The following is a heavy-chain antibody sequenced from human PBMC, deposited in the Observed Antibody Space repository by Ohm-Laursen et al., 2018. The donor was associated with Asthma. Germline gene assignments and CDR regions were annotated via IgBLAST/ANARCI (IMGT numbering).Heavy chain of an antibody. Sequence: SVKVSCKPSGYTLSSYAISWVRQAPGQRPEWMGWIYIRNTNYAPKFRDRITLSTDTSTNTAYMDLRSLRSDDTAVYYCVRDIVDRFDFWGQGSLIIVSS. V-gene: IGHV1-18*04. CDR1: GYTLSSYA. J-gene: IGHJ4*02. D-gene: IGHD1-26*01. CDR3: VRDIVDRFDF. CDR2: IYIRNT.